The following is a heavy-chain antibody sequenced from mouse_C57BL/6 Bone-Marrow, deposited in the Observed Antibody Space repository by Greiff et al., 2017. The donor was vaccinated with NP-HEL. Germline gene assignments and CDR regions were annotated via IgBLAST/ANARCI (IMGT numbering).Heavy chain of an antibody. CDR2: IDPENGDT. D-gene: IGHD1-1*01. Sequence: EVQLQQSGAELVRPGASVKLSCTASGFNIKDDYMHWVKQRPEQGLEWIGWIDPENGDTEDASKFQGKATITADTSSNTAYLQLSSLTSEDTAVYYCTTGITPYWGQGTMVNVS. J-gene: IGHJ3*01. CDR3: TTGITPY. CDR1: GFNIKDDY. V-gene: IGHV14-4*01.